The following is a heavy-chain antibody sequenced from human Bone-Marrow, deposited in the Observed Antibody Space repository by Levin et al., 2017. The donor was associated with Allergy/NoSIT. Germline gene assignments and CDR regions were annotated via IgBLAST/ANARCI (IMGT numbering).Heavy chain of an antibody. CDR3: VTDKRAATPDYFDY. V-gene: IGHV3-9*01. CDR1: GFTFDDYA. D-gene: IGHD2-15*01. J-gene: IGHJ4*02. Sequence: PGGSLRLSCTASGFTFDDYAMHWVRQGPGKGLEWVSGISCNSGSLAYADSVKGRFTISSDNATNSLYLPLNSLIAAYSPFSFCVTDKRAATPDYFDYWGQGTLVTVSS. CDR2: ISCNSGSL.